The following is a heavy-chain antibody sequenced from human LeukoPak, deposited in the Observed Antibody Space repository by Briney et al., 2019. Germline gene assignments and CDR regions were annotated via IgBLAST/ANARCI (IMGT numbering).Heavy chain of an antibody. D-gene: IGHD1-1*01. CDR2: IKQDGSEK. Sequence: GGSLRLSCAASGFTFSRSWMSWVRQVPGKGLEWVANIKQDGSEKYYVDSVKGRFTISRDNTQNSLYLQMNSLRAEDTAVYYCVRDLSTTAPTYWGQGTLVTVSS. V-gene: IGHV3-7*03. CDR1: GFTFSRSW. J-gene: IGHJ4*02. CDR3: VRDLSTTAPTY.